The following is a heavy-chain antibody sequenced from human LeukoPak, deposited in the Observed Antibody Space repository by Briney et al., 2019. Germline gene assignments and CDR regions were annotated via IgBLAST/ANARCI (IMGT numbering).Heavy chain of an antibody. CDR3: AKDKHEVVPAADEY. V-gene: IGHV3-23*01. CDR2: ISGSASST. CDR1: GFTCNNYA. D-gene: IGHD2-2*01. J-gene: IGHJ4*02. Sequence: GGSLRLSCAASGFTCNNYAMRWVRQTPGKGPEWVSGISGSASSTYYTDSVKGRFTISRDNSKNTLYLQMNSLRAEDTALYYCAKDKHEVVPAADEYWGQGTLVTVSS.